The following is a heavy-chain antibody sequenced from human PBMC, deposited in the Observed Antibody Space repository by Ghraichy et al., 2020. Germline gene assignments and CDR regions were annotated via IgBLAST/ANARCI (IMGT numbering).Heavy chain of an antibody. D-gene: IGHD1-26*01. Sequence: SQTLSLTCTVSGGSISSSSYYWGWIRQPPGKGLEWIGSIYYSGSTYYNPSLKSRVTISVDTSKNQFSLKLSSVTAADTAVYYCARGGGFFDYWGQGTLVTVSS. CDR1: GGSISSSSYY. V-gene: IGHV4-39*01. CDR2: IYYSGST. CDR3: ARGGGFFDY. J-gene: IGHJ4*02.